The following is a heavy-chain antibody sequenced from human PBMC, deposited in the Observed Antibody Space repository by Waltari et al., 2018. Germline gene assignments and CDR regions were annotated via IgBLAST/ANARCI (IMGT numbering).Heavy chain of an antibody. CDR2: IYPADSDT. CDR1: GYSFTNYW. V-gene: IGHV5-51*01. Sequence: EVQLVQSGAEVKKPGESLKLSCTGSGYSFTNYWIGWVRQMPGKGLEWMGIIYPADSDTRYSPSFQGQVTISADKSISTAYLQWSSLKATDTAMYFCARPPVPAATADFDYWGQGTLVTVSS. D-gene: IGHD2-2*01. J-gene: IGHJ4*02. CDR3: ARPPVPAATADFDY.